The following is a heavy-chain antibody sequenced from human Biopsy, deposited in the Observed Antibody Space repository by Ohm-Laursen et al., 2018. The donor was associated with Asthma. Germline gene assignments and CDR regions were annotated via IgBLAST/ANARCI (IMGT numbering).Heavy chain of an antibody. CDR3: ARKAGSCISRTCYSLDF. CDR2: INSVFGTT. V-gene: IGHV1-69*01. D-gene: IGHD2-2*01. CDR1: GGTFNTYV. J-gene: IGHJ4*02. Sequence: SSVKVSCKSLGGTFNTYVIGWVRQAPGQGLEWMGGINSVFGTTTYPQKFRDRVTITANDSTSTVYMELSSLRSEDTAVYYCARKAGSCISRTCYSLDFWGQGTLVTVSS.